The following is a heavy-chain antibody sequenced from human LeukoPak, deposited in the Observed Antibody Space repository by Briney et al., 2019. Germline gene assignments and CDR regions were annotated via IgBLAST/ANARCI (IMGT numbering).Heavy chain of an antibody. V-gene: IGHV1-2*02. Sequence: ASVKVSCKASGYTFTGYYMHWVRQAPGQGLEWMGWINPNSGGTNYAQKFQGRVTMTRDTSISTAYMELSRLRSDDTAVYYCARASLHGYSSSWYDLDYWGQGTLVTVSS. CDR3: ARASLHGYSSSWYDLDY. J-gene: IGHJ4*02. D-gene: IGHD6-13*01. CDR1: GYTFTGYY. CDR2: INPNSGGT.